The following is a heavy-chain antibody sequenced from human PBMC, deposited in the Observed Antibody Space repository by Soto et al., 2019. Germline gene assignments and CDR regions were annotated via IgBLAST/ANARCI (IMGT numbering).Heavy chain of an antibody. D-gene: IGHD1-1*01. CDR1: GDSISSADYY. Sequence: SETLSLTCTVSGDSISSADYYWSWIRQTPWKGLEWIGHIFYSGTTYYNPSLKSRLTISVDTPKNHFSLRLTSVTAADTAVYYCARDLWVEPELYYYGMDVWGQGXTVTVYS. J-gene: IGHJ6*02. CDR2: IFYSGTT. V-gene: IGHV4-30-4*01. CDR3: ARDLWVEPELYYYGMDV.